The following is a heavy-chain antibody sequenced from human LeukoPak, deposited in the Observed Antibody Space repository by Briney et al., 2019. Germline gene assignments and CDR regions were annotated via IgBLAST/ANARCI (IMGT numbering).Heavy chain of an antibody. CDR3: AREVGDAGTTYSDAFDF. CDR1: GGSFGRGDYY. V-gene: IGHV4-30-4*08. Sequence: SQTLSLTCTVSGGSFGRGDYYWSWVRQSPVKGLEWIGYIHNTGTAYYNPSLKSRVTVSMDRSRNQFSLKVTSMTAADTAVYYCAREVGDAGTTYSDAFDFWGQGTMVTVSS. CDR2: IHNTGTA. J-gene: IGHJ3*01. D-gene: IGHD1-26*01.